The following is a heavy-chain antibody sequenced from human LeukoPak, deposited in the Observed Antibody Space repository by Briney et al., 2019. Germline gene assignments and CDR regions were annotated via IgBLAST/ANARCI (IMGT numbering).Heavy chain of an antibody. CDR3: AELGITMIGGV. V-gene: IGHV3-11*04. CDR1: GFTFSDYY. D-gene: IGHD3-10*02. Sequence: GGSLRLSCAASGFTFSDYYMGWIRQAPGKGLEWVSYIRNRGNNIYYADSVKGRYTTSRDNDKNSLYLQMNSLRAEDTAVYYCAELGITMIGGVWGKGTTVTISS. J-gene: IGHJ6*04. CDR2: IRNRGNNI.